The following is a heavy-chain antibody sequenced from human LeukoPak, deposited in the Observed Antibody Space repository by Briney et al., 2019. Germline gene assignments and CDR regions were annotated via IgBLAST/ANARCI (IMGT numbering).Heavy chain of an antibody. D-gene: IGHD3-22*01. CDR3: AEERGRSWLLPDWYFDV. CDR1: GFSFGNYA. J-gene: IGHJ2*01. V-gene: IGHV3-23*01. Sequence: GGSLRLSCAASGFSFGNYAMSWVRQAPGKGLEWVSTVTSSADATHYADSVKGRFTISGDNSKNTLYLQMNSLRVDDTAMYYCAEERGRSWLLPDWYFDVWGRGTLVSVSS. CDR2: VTSSADAT.